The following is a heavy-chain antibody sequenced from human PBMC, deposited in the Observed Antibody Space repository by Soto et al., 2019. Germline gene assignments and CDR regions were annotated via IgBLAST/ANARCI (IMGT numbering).Heavy chain of an antibody. Sequence: QPGGSLRLSCAASGFTFSSYAMHWVRQAPGKGLEWVAVISYDGSNKYYADSVKGRFTISRDNSKNTLYLQMNSLRAEDTAVYYCARPRLGVGANRWVYYYYYGMDVWGQGTTVTVSS. CDR2: ISYDGSNK. CDR1: GFTFSSYA. D-gene: IGHD1-26*01. V-gene: IGHV3-30-3*01. J-gene: IGHJ6*02. CDR3: ARPRLGVGANRWVYYYYYGMDV.